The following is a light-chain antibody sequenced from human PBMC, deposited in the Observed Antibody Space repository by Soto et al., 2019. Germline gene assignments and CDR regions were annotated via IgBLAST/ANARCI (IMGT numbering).Light chain of an antibody. J-gene: IGKJ1*01. CDR1: QTISSSY. CDR2: GTS. V-gene: IGKV3-20*01. Sequence: EIVLTQSPGTLSVSPGERATLSCRASQTISSSYLAWYRQKPGQAPGLLIYGTSSRATGITDRFSGSGSGTDFTLNSSRLEPEDSAIYYCQQYGSWTFGQGTKVESK. CDR3: QQYGSWT.